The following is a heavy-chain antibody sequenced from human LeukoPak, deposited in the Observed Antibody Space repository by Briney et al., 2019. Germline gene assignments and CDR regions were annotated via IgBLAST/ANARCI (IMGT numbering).Heavy chain of an antibody. CDR2: ISSSSNTI. CDR1: GFTFSSYS. CDR3: ARLPVVPAAIIYYYYYYMDV. V-gene: IGHV3-48*01. Sequence: GGSLRLSCAASGFTFSSYSMNWVRQAPGKGLEWVSYISSSSNTIYYADSVKGRFTISRDNAKESLYLQMTSLRVEDTAVYYCARLPVVPAAIIYYYYYYMDVWGKGTTVTVSS. J-gene: IGHJ6*03. D-gene: IGHD2-2*01.